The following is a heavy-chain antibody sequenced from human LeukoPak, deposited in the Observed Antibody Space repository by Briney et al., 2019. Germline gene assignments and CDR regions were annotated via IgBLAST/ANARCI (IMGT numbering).Heavy chain of an antibody. CDR2: INPNSGGT. Sequence: GASVKVSCKASGYTFTGYYMHWVRQAPGQGLEWMGRINPNSGGTSYAQKFQGRVTMTRDTSTSTVYMELSSLRSEDTAVYYCARAYCSGGSCYDYWGQGTLVTVSS. CDR3: ARAYCSGGSCYDY. D-gene: IGHD2-15*01. CDR1: GYTFTGYY. V-gene: IGHV1-2*06. J-gene: IGHJ4*02.